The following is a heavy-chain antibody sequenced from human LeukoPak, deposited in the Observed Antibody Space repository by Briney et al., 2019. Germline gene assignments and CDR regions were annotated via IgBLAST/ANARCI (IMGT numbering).Heavy chain of an antibody. D-gene: IGHD2-2*01. CDR2: ISAYNGNT. CDR1: GYTFTSYG. Sequence: ASVKVSCKASGYTFTSYGISWVRQAPGQGLEWMGWISAYNGNTNYAQKLQGRVTMTTDTSTSTAYMELRSLRSDDTAVYYCARATPLIVVVPAAIGRSRFDPWGQGTLVTVSS. V-gene: IGHV1-18*01. CDR3: ARATPLIVVVPAAIGRSRFDP. J-gene: IGHJ5*02.